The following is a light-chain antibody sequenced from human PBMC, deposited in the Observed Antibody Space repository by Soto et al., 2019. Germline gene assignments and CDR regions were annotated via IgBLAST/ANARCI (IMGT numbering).Light chain of an antibody. CDR1: QSISSY. CDR2: AAS. V-gene: IGKV1-39*01. J-gene: IGKJ4*01. CDR3: QQSYSTPLT. Sequence: DLQMTQSPSSLSASVGDRVTITCRASQSISSYLNWYQQKPGKAPKLLIYAASSLQSGVPSRFSGSGSWTDFPLTISSLQPEDFATYYCQQSYSTPLTVGGGTKGEIK.